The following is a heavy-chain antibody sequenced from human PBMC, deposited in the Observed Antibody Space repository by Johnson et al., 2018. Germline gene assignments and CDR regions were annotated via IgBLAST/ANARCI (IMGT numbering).Heavy chain of an antibody. V-gene: IGHV3-30*18. CDR3: AKDGSAIAVAGIYYYYYYMDV. J-gene: IGHJ6*03. Sequence: VQLLESGGGVVQPGRSXRLSCAASGFTFSSYGMHWVRQAPGKGLEWVAVISYDGSNKYYADSVKGRFTISRDNSKNTLYLQMNSLRAEDTAVYYCAKDGSAIAVAGIYYYYYYMDVWGKGTTVTVSS. D-gene: IGHD6-19*01. CDR2: ISYDGSNK. CDR1: GFTFSSYG.